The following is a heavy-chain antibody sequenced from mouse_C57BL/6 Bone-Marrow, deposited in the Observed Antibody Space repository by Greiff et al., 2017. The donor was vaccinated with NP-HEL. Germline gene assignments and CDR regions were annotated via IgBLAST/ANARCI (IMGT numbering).Heavy chain of an antibody. CDR2: ISNGGGST. V-gene: IGHV5-12*01. CDR1: GFTFSDYY. Sequence: EVHLVESGGGLVQPGGSLKLSCAASGFTFSDYYMYWVRQTPEKRLEWVAYISNGGGSTYYPDTVTGRFTISRDNAKNPLYLQMGRLKSEDTAMYYCARGWGDYWGQGTTLTVSS. CDR3: ARGWGDY. J-gene: IGHJ2*01. D-gene: IGHD3-3*01.